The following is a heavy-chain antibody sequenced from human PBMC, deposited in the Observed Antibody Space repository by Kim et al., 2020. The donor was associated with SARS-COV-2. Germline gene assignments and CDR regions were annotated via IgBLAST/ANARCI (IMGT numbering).Heavy chain of an antibody. D-gene: IGHD2-15*01. V-gene: IGHV3-30*18. J-gene: IGHJ6*02. CDR3: AKRGPYCSGGSCYSADV. CDR2: ISYDGSNK. Sequence: GGSLRLSCAASGFTFSSYGMHWVHQAPGKGLEWVAVISYDGSNKYYADSVKGRFTISRDNSKNTLYLQMNSLRAEDTAVYYCAKRGPYCSGGSCYSADVWGQGTTVTVSS. CDR1: GFTFSSYG.